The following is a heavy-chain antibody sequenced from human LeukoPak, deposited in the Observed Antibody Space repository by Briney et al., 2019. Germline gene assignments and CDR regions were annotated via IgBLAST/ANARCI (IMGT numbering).Heavy chain of an antibody. CDR3: ATESYGAT. CDR1: GFAFYDFA. V-gene: IGHV3-23*05. CDR2: TYSSGST. J-gene: IGHJ4*02. D-gene: IGHD1-26*01. Sequence: GGSLRLSCTTSGFAFYDFAMSWVRQPAGKGVEWVSVTYSSGSTHYAGSVKGRFTISRDSSKNTLYLQMNSLRAEDTAVYYCATESYGATWGQGTLVTVSS.